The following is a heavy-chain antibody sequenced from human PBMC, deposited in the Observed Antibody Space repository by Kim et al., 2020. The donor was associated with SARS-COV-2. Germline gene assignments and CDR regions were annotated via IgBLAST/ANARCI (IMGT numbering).Heavy chain of an antibody. CDR1: GFTFNTYG. V-gene: IGHV3-30*03. CDR3: ARSFSGSYFGYDY. J-gene: IGHJ4*02. Sequence: GGSLRLSCAASGFTFNTYGMHWVRQAPGKGLEWVAVISYDGSHKYYVDSVKGRVTISRDNPKNKLYLQMNSLRIEDKAVYYCARSFSGSYFGYDYWGQGSLVTVSS. D-gene: IGHD1-26*01. CDR2: ISYDGSHK.